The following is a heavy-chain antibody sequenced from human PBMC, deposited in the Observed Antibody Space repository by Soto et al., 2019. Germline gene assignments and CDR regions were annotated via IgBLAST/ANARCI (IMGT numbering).Heavy chain of an antibody. J-gene: IGHJ5*02. CDR2: IIPIFGTA. D-gene: IGHD1-26*01. CDR3: ARAIVGPTTTGWLDP. V-gene: IGHV1-69*13. Sequence: SVKVSWKASGGTFSRYAISWVRQAPGQGLERMGGIIPIFGTANYAQKFQGRVTITADESTSTAYMELSSLRFEDTAVYYCARAIVGPTTTGWLDPWGQGTLVTVSS. CDR1: GGTFSRYA.